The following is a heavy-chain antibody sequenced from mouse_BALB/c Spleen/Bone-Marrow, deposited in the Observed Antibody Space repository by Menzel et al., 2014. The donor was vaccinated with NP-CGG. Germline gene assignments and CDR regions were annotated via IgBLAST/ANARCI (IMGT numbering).Heavy chain of an antibody. CDR1: GFTFXTYA. D-gene: IGHD1-1*01. CDR3: VREDYGRGFAY. J-gene: IGHJ3*01. V-gene: IGHV10-3*03. Sequence: EVKLVESGGGLVQPKGSLKLSCAASGFTFXTYAMHWVCQAPGKGLEWVARIRSKSNNYATYYADSVKDRFTISRDDSQSMLYLQMNNLKTEDTAMYYCVREDYGRGFAYWGQGTLVTVSA. CDR2: IRSKSNNYAT.